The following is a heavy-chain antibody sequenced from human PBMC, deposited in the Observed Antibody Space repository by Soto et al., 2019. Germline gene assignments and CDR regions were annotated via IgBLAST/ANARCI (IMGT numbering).Heavy chain of an antibody. CDR1: GFTFSLYA. J-gene: IGHJ4*02. CDR3: AKSYSSNWYDYFDY. V-gene: IGHV3-23*01. CDR2: ISASGDST. D-gene: IGHD6-13*01. Sequence: GGSLRLSCATSGFTFSLYAMSWVRQAPGKGLEWVSAISASGDSTYYADSVTGRFTISRDKSKNTLYLQMNSLRAEDTALFCCAKSYSSNWYDYFDYWGQGSLVTVSS.